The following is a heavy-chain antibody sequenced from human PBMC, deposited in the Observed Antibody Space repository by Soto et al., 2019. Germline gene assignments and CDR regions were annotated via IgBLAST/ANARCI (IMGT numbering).Heavy chain of an antibody. Sequence: SETLSLTCTVSGGPISSSSDCWGWIRQPPGKGLEWIGGICYSDNTYSNTYSNPSLKSRVSVSVDTSKSQFSLKLSSVTAAGTVLYYCARRGSVAGTYGFGPWGQGTLVTAS. CDR2: ICYSDNT. CDR1: GGPISSSSDC. D-gene: IGHD3-10*01. V-gene: IGHV4-39*01. J-gene: IGHJ5*02. CDR3: ARRGSVAGTYGFGP.